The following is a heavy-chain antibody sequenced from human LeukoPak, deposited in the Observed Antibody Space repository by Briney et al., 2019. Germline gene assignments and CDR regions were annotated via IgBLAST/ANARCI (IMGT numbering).Heavy chain of an antibody. D-gene: IGHD2-2*01. CDR1: GGSISSYY. V-gene: IGHV4-59*01. CDR2: IYYSGST. Sequence: SETLSLTCTVSGGSISSYYWSWIRQPPGKGLEWIGYIYYSGSTNYNPSLKSRVTISVDTSKNQFSLKLSSVTAADTAVYYCAREGYCSSTSCPMGAFDIWGQGTMGTVSS. CDR3: AREGYCSSTSCPMGAFDI. J-gene: IGHJ3*02.